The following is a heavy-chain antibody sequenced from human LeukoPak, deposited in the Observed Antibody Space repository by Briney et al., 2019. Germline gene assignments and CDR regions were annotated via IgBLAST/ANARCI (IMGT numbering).Heavy chain of an antibody. J-gene: IGHJ6*03. CDR2: IYHSGST. CDR1: GGSISSGGYY. Sequence: SQTLSLTCTVSGGSISSGGYYWSWIRQPPGKGLEWIGYIYHSGSTYYNPSLKSRVTISVDRSKNQFSLKLSSVTAADTAVYYCARYPDFWSGYYFDSSEYYMDVWGKGTTVTVSS. D-gene: IGHD3-3*01. CDR3: ARYPDFWSGYYFDSSEYYMDV. V-gene: IGHV4-30-2*01.